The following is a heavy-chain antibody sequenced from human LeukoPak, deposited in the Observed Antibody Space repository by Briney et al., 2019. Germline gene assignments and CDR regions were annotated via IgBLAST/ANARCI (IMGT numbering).Heavy chain of an antibody. V-gene: IGHV4-34*01. Sequence: SETLSLTCAVYGGSFSGYYWSWIRQPPGKGLEWMGEINHSGGTNYNPSLKSRVTISVDTSKNQFSLKLSPVTAADTAVYYCARGPPLRYFDWSYYFDYWGQGTLVTVSS. CDR2: INHSGGT. CDR3: ARGPPLRYFDWSYYFDY. CDR1: GGSFSGYY. J-gene: IGHJ4*02. D-gene: IGHD3-9*01.